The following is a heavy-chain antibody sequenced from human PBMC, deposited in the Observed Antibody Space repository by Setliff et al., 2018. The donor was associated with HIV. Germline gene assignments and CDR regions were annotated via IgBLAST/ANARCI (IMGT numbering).Heavy chain of an antibody. J-gene: IGHJ2*01. CDR1: GYSISSSYW. CDR2: IYKGGST. V-gene: IGHV4-28*01. D-gene: IGHD3-10*01. CDR3: AGSALWFGEADWYFDL. Sequence: PSETLSLTCVVSGYSISSSYWWGWIQQPPGKGLEWIGWIGYIYKGGSTYYNPSLKSRVTMSEDTSKDQFSLKLRSVTAVDTAVYYCAGSALWFGEADWYFDLWVPETLLVTVSS.